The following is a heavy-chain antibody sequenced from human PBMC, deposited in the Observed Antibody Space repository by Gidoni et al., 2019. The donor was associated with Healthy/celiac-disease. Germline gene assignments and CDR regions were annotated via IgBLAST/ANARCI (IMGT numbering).Heavy chain of an antibody. CDR3: VKGLLWFGDTWFDP. D-gene: IGHD3-10*01. CDR1: GFTFSSYA. Sequence: EVQLVESGGGLVQPGGSLRLSCSASGFTFSSYAMHWVRQAPGKGLEYVSAISSNGGSTYYADSVKGRVTISRDNSKNTLYLQMSSLRAEDTAVYYCVKGLLWFGDTWFDPWGQGTLVTVSS. V-gene: IGHV3-64D*06. J-gene: IGHJ5*02. CDR2: ISSNGGST.